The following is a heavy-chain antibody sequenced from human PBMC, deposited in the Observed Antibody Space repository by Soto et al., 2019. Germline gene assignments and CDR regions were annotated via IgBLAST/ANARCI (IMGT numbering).Heavy chain of an antibody. CDR3: AANSGYTHFDF. Sequence: SETLSLTCTVSSGSISTYYWSWIRQPPGKGLEWIGYIYYTGSTNYNPSLKTRVAISMDTSKNQFSLNLRSVTAADTAVYYCAANSGYTHFDFWGQGTLVTVSS. J-gene: IGHJ4*02. CDR1: SGSISTYY. CDR2: IYYTGST. D-gene: IGHD5-12*01. V-gene: IGHV4-59*01.